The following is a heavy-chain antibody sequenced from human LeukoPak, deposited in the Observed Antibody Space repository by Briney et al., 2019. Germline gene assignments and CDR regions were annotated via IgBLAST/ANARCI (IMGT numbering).Heavy chain of an antibody. V-gene: IGHV3-48*03. CDR2: ISSSGSTI. J-gene: IGHJ4*02. D-gene: IGHD3-22*01. CDR3: ARGHPVVVITSQPDEIDY. Sequence: PGGSLRLSCAASGFTFSSYEMNWVRQAPGKGLEWVSYISSSGSTIYYADSVKGRFTISRDNAKNSLYLQMNSLRAEDTAVYYCARGHPVVVITSQPDEIDYWGQGTLVTVSS. CDR1: GFTFSSYE.